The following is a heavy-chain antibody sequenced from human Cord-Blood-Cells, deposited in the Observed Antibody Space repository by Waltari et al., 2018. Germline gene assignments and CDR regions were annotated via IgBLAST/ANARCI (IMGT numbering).Heavy chain of an antibody. D-gene: IGHD6-19*01. V-gene: IGHV4-39*01. Sequence: QLQLQESGPGLVKPSETLSLTCTVSGGSISSSSYYWGWIRQPPGKGLEWIGSIYYSGSTYYNASLKSRVTISVDTSKNQFSLKLSSVTAADTAVYYCAKYSSGWYWYFDLWGRGTLVTVSS. J-gene: IGHJ2*01. CDR2: IYYSGST. CDR3: AKYSSGWYWYFDL. CDR1: GGSISSSSYY.